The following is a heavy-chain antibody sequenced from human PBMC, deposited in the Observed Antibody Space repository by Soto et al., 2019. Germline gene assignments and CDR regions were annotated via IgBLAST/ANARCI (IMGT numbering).Heavy chain of an antibody. J-gene: IGHJ4*02. CDR3: ARDLGCAFDS. Sequence: EVQLVESGGGSVQPGGSLRLSCAASGFTFSTFSMNWVRQAPGRGLEWISYISGGGRPISYADSVKGRFTISRDNAKNSLYLQMDSLTDEDTAVYYCARDLGCAFDSWGQGTLVTGSS. CDR1: GFTFSTFS. D-gene: IGHD6-19*01. CDR2: ISGGGRPI. V-gene: IGHV3-48*02.